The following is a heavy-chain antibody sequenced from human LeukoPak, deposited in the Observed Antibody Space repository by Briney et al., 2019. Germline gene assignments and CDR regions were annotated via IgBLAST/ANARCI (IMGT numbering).Heavy chain of an antibody. CDR3: ARSIIAAAGRPGGDY. J-gene: IGHJ4*02. Sequence: SVKVSCKASGGTFSSYAISWVRQAPGQGLEWMGRIIPILGIANYAQKFQGRVTITADKSTSTAYMELSSLRSEDTAVYYCARSIIAAAGRPGGDYWGQGTLVTVSS. CDR2: IIPILGIA. V-gene: IGHV1-69*04. D-gene: IGHD6-13*01. CDR1: GGTFSSYA.